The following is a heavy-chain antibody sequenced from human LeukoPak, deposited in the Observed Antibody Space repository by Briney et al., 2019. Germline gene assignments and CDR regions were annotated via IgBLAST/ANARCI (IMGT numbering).Heavy chain of an antibody. CDR1: GFTFDDYA. CDR2: ISWNSGSI. D-gene: IGHD2-15*01. V-gene: IGHV3-9*01. J-gene: IGHJ6*02. CDR3: AKERGYCSGGSCYGNYYYGIDV. Sequence: GGSLRLSCAASGFTFDDYAMHWVRQAPGKGLEWVSGISWNSGSIGYADSVKGRFTISRDNAKNSLYLQMNSLRAEDTALYYCAKERGYCSGGSCYGNYYYGIDVWGQGTTVTVSS.